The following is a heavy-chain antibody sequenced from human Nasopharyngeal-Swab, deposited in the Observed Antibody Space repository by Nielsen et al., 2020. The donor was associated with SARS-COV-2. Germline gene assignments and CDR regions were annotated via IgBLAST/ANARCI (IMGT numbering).Heavy chain of an antibody. Sequence: GESLKISCAASGFTFSSYEMNWVRQAPGKGLEWVSYISSSGSTIYYADSVKGRFTISRDNAKNSLYLQMNSLRAEDTAVYYCARDKDFWSGYYDTTTNYGMDVWGQGTTVTVSS. V-gene: IGHV3-48*03. CDR3: ARDKDFWSGYYDTTTNYGMDV. D-gene: IGHD3-3*01. CDR2: ISSSGSTI. J-gene: IGHJ6*02. CDR1: GFTFSSYE.